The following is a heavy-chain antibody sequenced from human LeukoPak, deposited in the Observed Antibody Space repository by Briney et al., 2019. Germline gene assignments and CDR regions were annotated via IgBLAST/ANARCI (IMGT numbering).Heavy chain of an antibody. CDR1: GGSFSGYY. D-gene: IGHD2-15*01. CDR3: ARGDIVVVVAAVEYYFDY. Sequence: HSETLSLTRAVYGGSFSGYYWSWIRQPPGKGLEWIGEINHSGSTNYNPSLKSRVTISVDTSKNQFSLKLSSVTAADTAVYYCARGDIVVVVAAVEYYFDYWGQGTLVTVSS. J-gene: IGHJ4*02. V-gene: IGHV4-34*01. CDR2: INHSGST.